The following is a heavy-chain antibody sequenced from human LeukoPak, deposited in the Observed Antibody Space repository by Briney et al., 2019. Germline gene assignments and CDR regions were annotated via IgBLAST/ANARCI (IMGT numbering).Heavy chain of an antibody. CDR3: AKGGIVVVPAAYG. J-gene: IGHJ4*02. Sequence: GGSLRLSCAASGFTFSSYSMNWVRQAPGKGLEYVSAISSNGGSTYYANSVKGRFTISRDNSKNTLYLQMNSLRAEDTAVYYCAKGGIVVVPAAYGWGQGTLVTVSS. D-gene: IGHD2-2*01. CDR2: ISSNGGST. V-gene: IGHV3-64*01. CDR1: GFTFSSYS.